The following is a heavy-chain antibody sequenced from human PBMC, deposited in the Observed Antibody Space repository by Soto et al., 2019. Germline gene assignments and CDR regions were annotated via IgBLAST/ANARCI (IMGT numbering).Heavy chain of an antibody. CDR1: GGTFSSYT. Sequence: QVQLVQCGAEVKKPGSSVKVSCKASGGTFSSYTISWVRQAPGQGLEWMGRIIPILGIANYAQKFQGRVTITADKSTSTAYMELSSLRSEDTAVYYCARDRRDGYNTGDYWGQGTLVTVSS. D-gene: IGHD5-12*01. J-gene: IGHJ4*02. CDR2: IIPILGIA. V-gene: IGHV1-69*08. CDR3: ARDRRDGYNTGDY.